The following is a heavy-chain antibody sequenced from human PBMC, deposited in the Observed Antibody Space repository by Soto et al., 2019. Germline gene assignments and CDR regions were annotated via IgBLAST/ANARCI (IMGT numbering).Heavy chain of an antibody. D-gene: IGHD6-13*01. J-gene: IGHJ5*02. V-gene: IGHV4-30-4*01. Sequence: QVQLQESGPGLVKPSQTQSLTCTVSGGSISSGDYYWSWIRQPPGKGLEWIGYIYYSGSTYYNPSLKSRVTISVDTSKNQFSLKLSSVTAADTAVYYCARAISSSLNWFDPWGQGTLVTVSS. CDR2: IYYSGST. CDR1: GGSISSGDYY. CDR3: ARAISSSLNWFDP.